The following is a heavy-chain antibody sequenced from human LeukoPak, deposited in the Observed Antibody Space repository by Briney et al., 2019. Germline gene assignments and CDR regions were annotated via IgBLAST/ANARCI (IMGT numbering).Heavy chain of an antibody. CDR2: IGIAGDT. CDR3: ARAVAGTFFDY. J-gene: IGHJ4*02. Sequence: GGSLRLSCAASGFTFSSNWMHWVRQATGKGLEWVSVIGIAGDTYYPGSVKDRFTISREDAKNSLYLQMNSLRAGDTAVYYCARAVAGTFFDYWGQGTLVTVSS. D-gene: IGHD6-19*01. V-gene: IGHV3-13*01. CDR1: GFTFSSNW.